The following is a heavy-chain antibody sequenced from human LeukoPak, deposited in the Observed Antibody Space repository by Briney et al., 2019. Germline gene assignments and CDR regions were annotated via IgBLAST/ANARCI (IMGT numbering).Heavy chain of an antibody. V-gene: IGHV3-11*01. CDR3: ARREYDAFDI. D-gene: IGHD3-10*01. J-gene: IGHJ3*02. CDR1: GVTFSEDY. Sequence: GGSLRLSCAASGVTFSEDYMNWIRQAPGKGLEWIAYVSRSTRILYYADSVRGRFTISRDNAKKSLYLQMNSLTVEDTAMYYCARREYDAFDIWGQGTMVTVSS. CDR2: VSRSTRIL.